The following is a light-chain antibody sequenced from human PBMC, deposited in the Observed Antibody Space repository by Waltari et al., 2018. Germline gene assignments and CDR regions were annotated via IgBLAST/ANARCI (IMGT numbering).Light chain of an antibody. V-gene: IGLV2-8*01. CDR1: SSDIGHYNY. CDR2: GVT. Sequence: QSALTQPPSASGAPGQSVSISCTGASSDIGHYNYVSWYQQHPGKAPRLMIFGVTERPSGVPVRFSGSKSGNTASLTVSGLQAGDEAHYYCCSYAGNNTFVFGGGTKLTVL. J-gene: IGLJ2*01. CDR3: CSYAGNNTFV.